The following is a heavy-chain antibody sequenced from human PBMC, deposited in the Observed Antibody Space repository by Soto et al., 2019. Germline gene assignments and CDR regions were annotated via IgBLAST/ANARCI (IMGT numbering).Heavy chain of an antibody. J-gene: IGHJ6*02. D-gene: IGHD5-12*01. CDR1: GGSISSYY. Sequence: SETLSLTCTVSGGSISSYYWSWIRQPPGKGLEWIGYIYYSGSTNYNPSLKSRVTISVDTSKNQFSLKLSSVTATDTAVYYCASTELRDGYNLLVDYYGMDVWGQGTTVTVSS. CDR2: IYYSGST. V-gene: IGHV4-59*01. CDR3: ASTELRDGYNLLVDYYGMDV.